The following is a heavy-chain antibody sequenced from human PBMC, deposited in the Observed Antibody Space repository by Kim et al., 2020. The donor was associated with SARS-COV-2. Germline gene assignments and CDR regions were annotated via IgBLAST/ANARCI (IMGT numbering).Heavy chain of an antibody. CDR3: TREREDGVVTASFDY. V-gene: IGHV3-49*01. Sequence: ASVKGRFTISREASKSIAYLQMNRLKTEDTAVYYCTREREDGVVTASFDYWGQGTLVTVSS. J-gene: IGHJ4*02. D-gene: IGHD2-21*02.